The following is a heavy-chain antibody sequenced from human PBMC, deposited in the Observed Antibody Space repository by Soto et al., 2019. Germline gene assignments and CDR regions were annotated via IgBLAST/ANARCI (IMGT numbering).Heavy chain of an antibody. CDR3: ARSQGSSTSLEIYYYYYYGMDV. J-gene: IGHJ6*02. Sequence: QVQLGQSGAEVKKPGSSVKGSCKASGGTFSSYAISWVRQAPGQGLEWMGGIIPISDTTNYAQKFQGRVTITADESTSTAYMELSRVRSEDTAVYYCARSQGSSTSLEIYYYYYYGMDVWGQGTTVTVSS. CDR2: IIPISDTT. CDR1: GGTFSSYA. D-gene: IGHD2-2*01. V-gene: IGHV1-69*01.